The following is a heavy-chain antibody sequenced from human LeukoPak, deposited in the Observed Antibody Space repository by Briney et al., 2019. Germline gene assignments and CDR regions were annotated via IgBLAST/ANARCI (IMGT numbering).Heavy chain of an antibody. CDR2: TYYRSKWYN. Sequence: SQTLSLTCAISGDSVSSNSATWNWIRQSLSRGLEWLGRTYYRSKWYNDYAVSVKSRITINPDTSKNQFSLQLNSVTPEDTAVYYCTRAGSYGYYWYFDLWGRGTLVTVSS. V-gene: IGHV6-1*01. CDR3: TRAGSYGYYWYFDL. CDR1: GDSVSSNSAT. D-gene: IGHD5-18*01. J-gene: IGHJ2*01.